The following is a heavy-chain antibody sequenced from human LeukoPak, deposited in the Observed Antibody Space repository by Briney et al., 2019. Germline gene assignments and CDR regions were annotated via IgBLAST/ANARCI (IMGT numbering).Heavy chain of an antibody. V-gene: IGHV5-51*01. CDR3: ARGTARFDY. CDR2: IYPDDSET. CDR1: GXSFNSYW. J-gene: IGHJ4*02. D-gene: IGHD1-1*01. Sequence: GESLKISCKGSGXSFNSYWIGWVRQMPGKGLEWMGTIYPDDSETRYSPSFQGQVTMSADKSISTAYLQWSSLKASDTAMYYCARGTARFDYWGQGILVSVSS.